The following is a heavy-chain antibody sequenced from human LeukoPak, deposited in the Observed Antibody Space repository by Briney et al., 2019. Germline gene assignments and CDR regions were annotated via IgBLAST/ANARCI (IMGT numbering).Heavy chain of an antibody. V-gene: IGHV1-2*02. CDR1: GYTFTGYY. Sequence: GASVKVSCKASGYTFTGYYMHWVRQAPGQGLEWMGWINPNSGGTNYAQKFQGRVTMTRDTSTSTAYMELSRLRSDDTAVYYCARSLDIVVVPAAIGYWGQGTLVTVSS. CDR2: INPNSGGT. CDR3: ARSLDIVVVPAAIGY. J-gene: IGHJ4*02. D-gene: IGHD2-2*03.